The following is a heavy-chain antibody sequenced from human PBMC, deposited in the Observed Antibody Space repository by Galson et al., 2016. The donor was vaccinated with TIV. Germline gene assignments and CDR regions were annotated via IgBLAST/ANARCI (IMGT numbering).Heavy chain of an antibody. J-gene: IGHJ6*02. Sequence: SLRLSCAASGFTFNNHEMSWVRQAPGQGLEWISYISSSGSIIYYAASVKGRFTISRDNAKNSLYLQMNSLRAEDTAIYYCARDKFEMAGVYFFGMDLWGQGTTVTVSS. CDR3: ARDKFEMAGVYFFGMDL. CDR1: GFTFNNHE. CDR2: ISSSGSII. V-gene: IGHV3-48*03. D-gene: IGHD5-24*01.